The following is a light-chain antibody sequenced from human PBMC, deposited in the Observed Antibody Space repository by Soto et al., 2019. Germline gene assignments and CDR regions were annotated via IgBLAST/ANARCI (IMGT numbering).Light chain of an antibody. CDR3: GTWDSSLSVVI. Sequence: QSVLTQPPSVSAAPGQKVTISCSGGTSNIGNNFVSWFQQLPGTAPKPLIYENNKRPSGIPDRFSGSKSGTSATLDITGLQTGDEADYYCGTWDSSLSVVIFGGGTKVTVL. V-gene: IGLV1-51*02. CDR2: ENN. J-gene: IGLJ2*01. CDR1: TSNIGNNF.